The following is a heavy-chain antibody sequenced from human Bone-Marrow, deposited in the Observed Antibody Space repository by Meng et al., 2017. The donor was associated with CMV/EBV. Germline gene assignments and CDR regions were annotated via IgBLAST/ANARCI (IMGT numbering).Heavy chain of an antibody. Sequence: GVLKISCAASGFTVSSNYMSWVRQAPGKGLEWVSVIYSGGSTYYADSVKGRFTISRDNSKNTLYLQMNSLRAEDTAVYFCARLPWRSASLNNWFDPWGQGTLVTVSS. J-gene: IGHJ5*02. CDR3: ARLPWRSASLNNWFDP. CDR2: IYSGGST. CDR1: GFTVSSNY. V-gene: IGHV3-53*01. D-gene: IGHD3-3*01.